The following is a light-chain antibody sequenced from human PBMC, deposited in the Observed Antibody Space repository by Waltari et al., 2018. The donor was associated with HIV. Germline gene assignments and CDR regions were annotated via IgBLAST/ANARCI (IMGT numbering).Light chain of an antibody. CDR1: SSDVGGYNY. Sequence: QSALTQPRSVSGSPGQSVTISCTGTSSDVGGYNYVSWYQQHPRKAPQVIIHDFIKRPSGVPDRFSGSKSGNTASLTISGLQAEDEAHYYCCSYAGTYTSFVFGAGTKVTVL. V-gene: IGLV2-11*01. CDR2: DFI. J-gene: IGLJ1*01. CDR3: CSYAGTYTSFV.